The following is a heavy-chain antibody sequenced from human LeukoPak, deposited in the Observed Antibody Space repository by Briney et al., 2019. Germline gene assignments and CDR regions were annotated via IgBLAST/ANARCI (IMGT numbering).Heavy chain of an antibody. V-gene: IGHV1-2*04. CDR2: INPNSGGT. CDR1: GSTFTGYY. J-gene: IGHJ4*02. Sequence: ASVKVSCKASGSTFTGYYMRWVRLAPGQGLEWMGWINPNSGGTNYAQKFQGWVTTTRDTSISTAYMELSRLRSDDTAVYYCARGIQLWPLDYWGQGTLVTVSS. D-gene: IGHD5-18*01. CDR3: ARGIQLWPLDY.